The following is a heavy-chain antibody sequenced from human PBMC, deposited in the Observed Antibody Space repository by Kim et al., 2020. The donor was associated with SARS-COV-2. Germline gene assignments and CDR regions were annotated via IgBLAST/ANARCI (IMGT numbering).Heavy chain of an antibody. CDR2: INHSGST. V-gene: IGHV4-34*01. CDR1: GGSFSGYY. Sequence: SETLSLTCAVYGGSFSGYYWSWIRQPPGKGLEWIGEINHSGSTNYNPSLKSRVTISVDTSKNQFSLKLSSVTAADTAVYYCARGSGYWGQGTLVTVSS. J-gene: IGHJ4*02. CDR3: ARGSGY.